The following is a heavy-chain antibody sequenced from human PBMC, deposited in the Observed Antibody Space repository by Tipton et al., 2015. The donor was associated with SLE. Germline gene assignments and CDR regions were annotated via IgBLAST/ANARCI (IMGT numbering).Heavy chain of an antibody. Sequence: TCTVSGGSISSHYWSWVRQAPGQGLEWMGGIIPIFGTANYAQKFQGRVTITADESTSTAYMELSSLRSEDTAVYYCARECGNSAWGQGTMVTVSS. D-gene: IGHD4-23*01. J-gene: IGHJ3*01. CDR3: ARECGNSA. CDR2: IIPIFGTA. V-gene: IGHV1-69*01. CDR1: GGSISSHY.